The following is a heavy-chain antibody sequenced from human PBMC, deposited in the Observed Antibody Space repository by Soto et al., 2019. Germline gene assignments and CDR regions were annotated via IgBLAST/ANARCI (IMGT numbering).Heavy chain of an antibody. CDR3: ARERQYEPLLY. Sequence: QVQLVQSGVEVKKPGVSVKVSCQASGYTFTNYGITWLRQAPGQGLEWMGWVSAYNRNTNDAQRFQDRVTMTTDTSTRTAYMELRNLKSDDTAIYFCARERQYEPLLYWGQGTLVTVSS. CDR1: GYTFTNYG. D-gene: IGHD2-2*01. J-gene: IGHJ4*02. V-gene: IGHV1-18*01. CDR2: VSAYNRNT.